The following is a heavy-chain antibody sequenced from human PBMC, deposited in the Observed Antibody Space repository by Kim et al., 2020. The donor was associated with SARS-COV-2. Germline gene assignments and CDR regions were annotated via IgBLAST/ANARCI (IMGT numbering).Heavy chain of an antibody. Sequence: GGSLRLSCAASGFTFSGSAIHWVRQASGKGLEWVGRIRSKANSYATAYAASVKGRFTISRDDSKNTAYPQMNSLKTEDTAVYYCTRREGAGTGDYWGQGTLVTVSS. V-gene: IGHV3-73*01. CDR1: GFTFSGSA. CDR3: TRREGAGTGDY. CDR2: IRSKANSYAT. D-gene: IGHD6-19*01. J-gene: IGHJ4*02.